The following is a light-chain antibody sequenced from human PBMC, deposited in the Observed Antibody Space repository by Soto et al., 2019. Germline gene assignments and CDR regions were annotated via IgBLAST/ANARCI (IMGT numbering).Light chain of an antibody. CDR1: QNINNW. CDR3: QKYDAN. V-gene: IGKV1-5*01. CDR2: DVS. Sequence: DIQMTQSPSNLSASVGDRVTITCRASQNINNWLAWYQQKPGKAPTLLIYDVSTLESGVPPRFSGSGGGTEFTLTISGLQPEDVATYYCQKYDANFDQGTRLEI. J-gene: IGKJ2*01.